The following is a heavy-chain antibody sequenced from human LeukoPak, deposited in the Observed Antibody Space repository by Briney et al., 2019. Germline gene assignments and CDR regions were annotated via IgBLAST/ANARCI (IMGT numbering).Heavy chain of an antibody. CDR2: IYTSGST. J-gene: IGHJ4*02. CDR3: ARGPAVAGTLWGFDY. V-gene: IGHV4-4*07. Sequence: SETLSLTCTVSGGSISSYYWSWIRQPAGKGLEWIGRIYTSGSTNYNPSLKSRVTMSVDTSKNQFSLKLSSVTAADTAVYYCARGPAVAGTLWGFDYWGQGTLVTVSS. CDR1: GGSISSYY. D-gene: IGHD6-19*01.